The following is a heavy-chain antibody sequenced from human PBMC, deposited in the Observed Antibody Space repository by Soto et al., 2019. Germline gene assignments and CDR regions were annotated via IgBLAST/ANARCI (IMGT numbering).Heavy chain of an antibody. D-gene: IGHD3-3*01. CDR2: IWYDGSNK. CDR3: ARDTQSDYYDFWSGYSTATQIDY. Sequence: GGSLRLSCAASGFTFSSYGMHWVRQAPGKGLEWVAVIWYDGSNKYYADSVKGRFTISRDNSKNTLYLQMNSLRAEDTAVYYCARDTQSDYYDFWSGYSTATQIDYWGQGTLVTVSS. CDR1: GFTFSSYG. V-gene: IGHV3-33*01. J-gene: IGHJ4*02.